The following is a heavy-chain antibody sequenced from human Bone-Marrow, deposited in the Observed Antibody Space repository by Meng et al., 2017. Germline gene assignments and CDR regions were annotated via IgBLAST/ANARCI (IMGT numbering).Heavy chain of an antibody. V-gene: IGHV3-7*01. Sequence: GGSLRLSCAASRFTFSSYWMSWVRQAPGKGLEWVANIKQDGSEKYYVDSVKGRFTISRDNAKNSLYLQMNSLRAEDTAVYYCARDPITGTTLYYYYYGMDVWGQGTTVTVSS. J-gene: IGHJ6*02. CDR2: IKQDGSEK. D-gene: IGHD1-7*01. CDR3: ARDPITGTTLYYYYYGMDV. CDR1: RFTFSSYW.